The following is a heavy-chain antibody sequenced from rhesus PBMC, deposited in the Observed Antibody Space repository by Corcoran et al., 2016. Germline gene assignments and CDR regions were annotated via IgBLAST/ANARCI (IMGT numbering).Heavy chain of an antibody. V-gene: IGHV4-65*01. Sequence: QVQLQESGPGLVKPSETLSLTCAVSGGSISSSNWWSWIRQPPGKGLEWIGYISGSSGSTYYNPSLKSRVTISTDTSKNQCSRKLSSVTAADTAVYYCARASYEDDYGYYYTDFDYLGQGVLVTVSS. J-gene: IGHJ4*01. D-gene: IGHD3-9*01. CDR2: ISGSSGST. CDR1: GGSISSSNW. CDR3: ARASYEDDYGYYYTDFDY.